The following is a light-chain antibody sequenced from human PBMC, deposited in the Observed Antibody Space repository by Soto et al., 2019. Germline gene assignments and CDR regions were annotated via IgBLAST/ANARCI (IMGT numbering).Light chain of an antibody. V-gene: IGKV3-20*01. Sequence: EIVLTQSPATLSLSPGERATLSCRASQSVSSSLAWYQQRRGQAPRLLIHGASSRATGIPDRFSGSGSGTDFTLTISRLEPEDFAVYYCQQYGSSPRTFGQGTKVDIK. CDR2: GAS. CDR3: QQYGSSPRT. J-gene: IGKJ1*01. CDR1: QSVSSS.